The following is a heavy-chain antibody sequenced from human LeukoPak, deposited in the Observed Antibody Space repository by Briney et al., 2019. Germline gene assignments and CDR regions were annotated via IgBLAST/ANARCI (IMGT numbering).Heavy chain of an antibody. V-gene: IGHV3-33*01. CDR2: IWYDGSNK. Sequence: GGSLRLSCAASGFTFSSYGMHWVRQAPGKGLEWVAVIWYDGSNKYYADSVKGRFTISRGNSKNTLYLQMNSLRAEDTAVYYCARTPDGSALDYWGQGTLVTVSS. D-gene: IGHD3-10*01. CDR1: GFTFSSYG. CDR3: ARTPDGSALDY. J-gene: IGHJ4*02.